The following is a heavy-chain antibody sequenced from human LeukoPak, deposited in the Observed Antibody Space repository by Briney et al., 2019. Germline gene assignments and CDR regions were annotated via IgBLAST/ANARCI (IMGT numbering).Heavy chain of an antibody. CDR1: GFSFSSYS. CDR3: ARTGPLYFYY. CDR2: ISSSSSYS. V-gene: IGHV3-21*04. J-gene: IGHJ4*02. D-gene: IGHD2-8*02. Sequence: GGSLRLSCAAAGFSFSSYSMNWVHQAPGKGLEWVSSISSSSSYSYYAESVKGRFTISRDNAKNSLYLQMNSLRADDTAVYYCARTGPLYFYYWGQGTLVTVSS.